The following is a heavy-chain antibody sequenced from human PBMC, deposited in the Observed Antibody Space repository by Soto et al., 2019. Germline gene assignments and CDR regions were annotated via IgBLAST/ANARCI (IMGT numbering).Heavy chain of an antibody. V-gene: IGHV3-30-3*01. CDR2: ISYDGSNN. J-gene: IGHJ6*02. CDR3: ARGFMITFGGVIAEVWGMDV. CDR1: GFTFSSYA. Sequence: ESGGGVVQPGRSLRLSCAASGFTFSSYAMHWVRQAPGKGLEGVAVISYDGSNNYYADSVKGRFTISRDNSKNTLYLQMNSLRAEDTAVYYCARGFMITFGGVIAEVWGMDVWGQGTTVTVSS. D-gene: IGHD3-16*02.